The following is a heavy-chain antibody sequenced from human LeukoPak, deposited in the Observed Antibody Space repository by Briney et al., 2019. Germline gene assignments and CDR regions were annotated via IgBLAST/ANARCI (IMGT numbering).Heavy chain of an antibody. D-gene: IGHD6-19*01. Sequence: ASVKDSCKASGYTFTGYYMHWVRQAPGQGLEWMGWINPNSGGTNYAQKFQGRVTMTRDTSISTAYMELSRLRSDDTAVYYCARDFYGLSSGWYSPLGYWGQGTLVTVSS. J-gene: IGHJ4*02. CDR3: ARDFYGLSSGWYSPLGY. CDR1: GYTFTGYY. CDR2: INPNSGGT. V-gene: IGHV1-2*02.